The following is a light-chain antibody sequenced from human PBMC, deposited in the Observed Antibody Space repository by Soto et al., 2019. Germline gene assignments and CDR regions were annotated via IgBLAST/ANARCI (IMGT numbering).Light chain of an antibody. CDR1: QSVTSSY. CDR3: QQYAGSPRT. Sequence: DIVLTQSPGTLSLSPGERATLSCRASQSVTSSYLAWYQQKPGQAPRLLIYGASTRLTGIPDRFSGSGSGTDFTLTISRLEPEDFAVYYCQQYAGSPRTFGQGTKVEIK. J-gene: IGKJ1*01. CDR2: GAS. V-gene: IGKV3-20*01.